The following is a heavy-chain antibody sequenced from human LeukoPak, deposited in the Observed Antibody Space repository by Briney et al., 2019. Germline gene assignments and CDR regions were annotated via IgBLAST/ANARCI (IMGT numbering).Heavy chain of an antibody. J-gene: IGHJ4*02. CDR1: GETFSGYY. V-gene: IGHV4-34*01. CDR2: INPNRST. CDR3: ARAPLWFGSMGYFGY. D-gene: IGHD3-10*01. Sequence: SATLSLTCAVYGETFSGYYWSWIRQPPGQGLEWIGEINPNRSTTNNPPHQSRVTISIDTTKNQFSLKLSFVSAADTAVYYCARAPLWFGSMGYFGYWGQGTLVTVSS.